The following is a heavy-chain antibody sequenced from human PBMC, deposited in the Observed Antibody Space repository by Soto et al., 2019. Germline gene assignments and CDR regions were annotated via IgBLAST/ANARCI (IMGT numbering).Heavy chain of an antibody. J-gene: IGHJ4*02. CDR2: IYRSGST. CDR1: GGSISRGDFS. Sequence: SETLSLTCVVSGGSISRGDFSWTWIRQPPGKGLEWVGYIYRSGSTYYNPSLKSPVSISLDKSKNQFSLNLTSVTAADTAAYYCARGKTNYFFDLWGQGHLVTVSS. V-gene: IGHV4-30-2*01. CDR3: ARGKTNYFFDL. D-gene: IGHD3-10*01.